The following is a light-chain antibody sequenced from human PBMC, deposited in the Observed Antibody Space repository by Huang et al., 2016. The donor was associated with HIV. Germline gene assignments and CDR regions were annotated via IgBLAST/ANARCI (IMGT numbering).Light chain of an antibody. CDR1: PGVSSS. CDR3: KQYDNWPGT. Sequence: EIVMTQSPATVSVSPGERVTLSCRARPGVSSSLAWYQQKPGQAPRLLIYDASTRATGLPARLSGSGSGTEFTLTISSLQSEDFAVYYCKQYDNWPGTFGQGTKVEIK. J-gene: IGKJ1*01. V-gene: IGKV3-15*01. CDR2: DAS.